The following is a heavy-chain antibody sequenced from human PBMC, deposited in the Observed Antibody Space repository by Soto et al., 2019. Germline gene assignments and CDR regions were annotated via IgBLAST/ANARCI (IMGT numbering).Heavy chain of an antibody. J-gene: IGHJ4*02. V-gene: IGHV3-48*03. CDR1: GITVSTYE. CDR3: VRYCSSTLCNGVATRTFDY. CDR2: ISSSGSSV. Sequence: PGGSLRLSCAVSGITVSTYEMHWVRQAPGKGLEWVSCISSSGSSVYYADSVKGRFTISRDNSRNSLYLQMNSLRDEDTALYYCVRYCSSTLCNGVATRTFDYWGQGALVTVSS. D-gene: IGHD5-12*01.